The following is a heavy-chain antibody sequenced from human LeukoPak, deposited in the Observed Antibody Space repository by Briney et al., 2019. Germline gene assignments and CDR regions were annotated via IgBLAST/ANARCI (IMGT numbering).Heavy chain of an antibody. CDR1: GYTFTGYY. CDR2: INPNRGGT. CDR3: ARDQHGDYLVGLIKGTTYNWFDP. D-gene: IGHD4-17*01. J-gene: IGHJ5*02. Sequence: ASVKVSCKASGYTFTGYYIHWVRQAPGQGLEWMGWINPNRGGTNYAQKLQGRVTMTTDTSTSTAYMELRSLRSDDTAVYYCARDQHGDYLVGLIKGTTYNWFDPWGQGTLVTVSS. V-gene: IGHV1-2*02.